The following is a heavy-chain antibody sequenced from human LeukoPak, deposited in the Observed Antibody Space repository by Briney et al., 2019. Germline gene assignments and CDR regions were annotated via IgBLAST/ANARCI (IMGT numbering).Heavy chain of an antibody. Sequence: ASAKVSCKASGYTFTSYGISWVRQAPGQGLEWMGWISAYNGNTNYAQKLQGRVTMTTDTSTSTAYMELRSLRSDDPAVYYCARSSGTTYYYYYYMDVWGKGTTVTVSS. J-gene: IGHJ6*03. CDR2: ISAYNGNT. V-gene: IGHV1-18*01. CDR3: ARSSGTTYYYYYYMDV. CDR1: GYTFTSYG. D-gene: IGHD6-19*01.